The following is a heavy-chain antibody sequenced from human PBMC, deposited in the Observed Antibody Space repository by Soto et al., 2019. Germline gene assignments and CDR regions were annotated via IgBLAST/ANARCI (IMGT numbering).Heavy chain of an antibody. CDR3: ATSRDGYSAAAADY. D-gene: IGHD6-13*01. J-gene: IGHJ4*02. CDR1: GFTFSSYV. CDR2: IWYDGSNK. V-gene: IGHV3-33*01. Sequence: AGGSLRLSCAASGFTFSSYVMHWVRQAPGKGLEWVAVIWYDGSNKYYADSVKGRFTISRDNSKNTLYLQMNSLRAEDTAVYYCATSRDGYSAAAADYWGQGTLVTVSS.